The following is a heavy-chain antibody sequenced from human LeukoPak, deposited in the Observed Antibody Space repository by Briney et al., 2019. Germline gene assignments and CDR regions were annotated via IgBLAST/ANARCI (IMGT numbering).Heavy chain of an antibody. Sequence: SVKVSCKASGGTFSSYAISWVRQAPGQGLEWMGGIIPIFGTANYAQKFQGRVTITADESTSTAYMELSSLRSEDRPWYDCTRVDYSDNTVVVLRGFDPCCQETLVTLSS. V-gene: IGHV1-69*13. D-gene: IGHD2/OR15-2a*01. CDR2: IIPIFGTA. CDR1: GGTFSSYA. J-gene: IGHJ5*02. CDR3: TRVDYSDNTVVVLRGFDP.